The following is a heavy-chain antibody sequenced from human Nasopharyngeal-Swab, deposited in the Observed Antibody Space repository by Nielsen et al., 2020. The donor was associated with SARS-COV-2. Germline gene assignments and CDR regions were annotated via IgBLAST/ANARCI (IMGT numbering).Heavy chain of an antibody. D-gene: IGHD4-17*01. CDR2: FDPEDGET. CDR3: ATSPPGDGDYVIGY. Sequence: ASVKVFCKVSGYTLTELSMHWVRQAPGKGLEWMGGFDPEDGETIYAQKFQGRVTMTEDTSTDTAYMELSSLRSEDTAVYYCATSPPGDGDYVIGYWGQGTLVTVSS. CDR1: GYTLTELS. J-gene: IGHJ4*02. V-gene: IGHV1-24*01.